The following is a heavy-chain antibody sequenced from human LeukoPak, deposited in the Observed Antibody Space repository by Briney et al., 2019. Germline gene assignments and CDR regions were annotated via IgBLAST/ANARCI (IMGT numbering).Heavy chain of an antibody. V-gene: IGHV5-51*01. CDR2: IYPGDSDT. CDR3: ARHLRGSTNWFDP. J-gene: IGHJ5*02. Sequence: ESLKISCKGSGYSFTSYWIGWVRQRPGKGLGWMGIIYPGDSDTRYSPSFQGQVTISADKSISTAYQQWSSLKASDTAMYYCARHLRGSTNWFDPWGQGTLVTVSS. CDR1: GYSFTSYW. D-gene: IGHD3-10*01.